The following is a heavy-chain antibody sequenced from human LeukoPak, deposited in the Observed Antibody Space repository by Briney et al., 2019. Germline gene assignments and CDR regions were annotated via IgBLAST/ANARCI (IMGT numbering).Heavy chain of an antibody. J-gene: IGHJ6*02. Sequence: GGSLRLSCAASGFTFSSYGMHWVRQAPGKGLEWVAVISYDGSNKYYADSVKGRFTISRDNSKNTLYLQMNSLRAEDTAVYYCAKAHGYCSSTSCNTYYYYYGMDVWGQGTTVTVSS. CDR1: GFTFSSYG. D-gene: IGHD2-2*02. CDR3: AKAHGYCSSTSCNTYYYYYGMDV. CDR2: ISYDGSNK. V-gene: IGHV3-30*18.